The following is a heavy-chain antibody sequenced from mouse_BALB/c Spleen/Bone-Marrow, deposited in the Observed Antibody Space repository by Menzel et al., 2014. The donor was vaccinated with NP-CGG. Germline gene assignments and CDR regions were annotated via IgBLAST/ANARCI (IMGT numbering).Heavy chain of an antibody. D-gene: IGHD1-1*02. CDR2: ISSGGSYT. Sequence: EVHLVESGGGLVKPGGSLKLSCAASGFTFSSYAMSWVRQSPEKRLEWVAEISSGGSYTYYPDTVTGRFTISRDNAKNTLYLEMSSRRSEDTAMYYCARDGNWYFDVWGAGTTVTVSS. V-gene: IGHV5-9-4*01. CDR1: GFTFSSYA. CDR3: ARDGNWYFDV. J-gene: IGHJ1*01.